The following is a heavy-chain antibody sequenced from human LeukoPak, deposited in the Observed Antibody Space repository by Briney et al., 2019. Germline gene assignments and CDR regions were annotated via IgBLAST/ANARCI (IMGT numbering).Heavy chain of an antibody. D-gene: IGHD3-10*01. Sequence: PGGSLRLSCAASGFTFSSYWMHWVRQAPGKGLVWVSRINSDGSGTSYADSVKGRFTISRDNAKNTLYLQMNSLRAEDTAVYYCAKDRSSPAMVRGVIENTAFDYWGQGTLVTVSS. V-gene: IGHV3-74*01. CDR2: INSDGSGT. J-gene: IGHJ4*02. CDR3: AKDRSSPAMVRGVIENTAFDY. CDR1: GFTFSSYW.